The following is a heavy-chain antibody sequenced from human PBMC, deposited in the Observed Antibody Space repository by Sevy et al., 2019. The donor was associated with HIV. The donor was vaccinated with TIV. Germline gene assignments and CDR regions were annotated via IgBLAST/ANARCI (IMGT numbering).Heavy chain of an antibody. D-gene: IGHD2-2*01. J-gene: IGHJ5*02. Sequence: GGSLRLSCAASGFTFGGYAMAWVRQAPGKGLESVSAISGTGETTYYTDSVKGRFTISRDNSNNIMYLQINSLRGEDTAVYYCSKRPVSYCSGATCSLDHWGPGTLVTFSS. CDR1: GFTFGGYA. CDR2: ISGTGETT. V-gene: IGHV3-23*01. CDR3: SKRPVSYCSGATCSLDH.